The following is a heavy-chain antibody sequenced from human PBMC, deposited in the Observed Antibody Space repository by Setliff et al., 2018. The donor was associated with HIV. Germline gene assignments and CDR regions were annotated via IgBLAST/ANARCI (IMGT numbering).Heavy chain of an antibody. CDR2: IIPIFKSA. D-gene: IGHD5-12*01. V-gene: IGHV1-69*05. J-gene: IGHJ3*01. CDR3: ARTSGDAYNYEGAFDV. CDR1: GDTFNNYG. Sequence: KVSCKVSGDTFNNYGLNWVRQAPGKGLEWMGGIIPIFKSADYAQKFQGRVTITTDESTSTAYMDLSSLKSEDTAIYYCARTSGDAYNYEGAFDVWGQGTLVTVSS.